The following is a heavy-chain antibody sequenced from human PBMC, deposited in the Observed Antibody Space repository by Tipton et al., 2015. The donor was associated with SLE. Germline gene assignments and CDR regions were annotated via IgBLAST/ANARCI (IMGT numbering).Heavy chain of an antibody. CDR1: GFTFSSYS. D-gene: IGHD4-17*01. V-gene: IGHV4-39*07. J-gene: IGHJ2*01. CDR3: ARASSYWDYGEGDWYFDL. CDR2: IHYSGST. Sequence: LRLSCAASGFTFSSYSMNWVRQAPGKGLEWIGSIHYSGSTYYNPSLKSRVTISVDTSKNQFSLKLSSVTAADTAVYYCARASSYWDYGEGDWYFDLWGRGTLVTVSS.